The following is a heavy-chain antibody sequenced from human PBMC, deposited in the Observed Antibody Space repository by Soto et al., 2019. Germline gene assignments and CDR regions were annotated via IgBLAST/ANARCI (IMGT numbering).Heavy chain of an antibody. D-gene: IGHD4-17*01. J-gene: IGHJ4*02. V-gene: IGHV4-59*01. CDR1: GGSISSYY. CDR2: IYYSGST. CDR3: ARDVGTVTTKFDY. Sequence: WETLSLTCTVSGGSISSYYWSWIRQPPGKGLEWIGYIYYSGSTNYNPSLKSRVTISVDTSKNQFSLKLSSVTAADTAVYYCARDVGTVTTKFDYWGQGTLVTVSS.